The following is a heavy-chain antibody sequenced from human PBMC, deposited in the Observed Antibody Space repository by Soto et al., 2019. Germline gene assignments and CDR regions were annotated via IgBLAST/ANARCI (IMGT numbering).Heavy chain of an antibody. V-gene: IGHV1-69*13. CDR3: ARDAPRYNWNYGWFDL. CDR2: IIPIFGTA. J-gene: IGHJ5*02. D-gene: IGHD1-7*01. Sequence: SVKVSCKASGGTFSSYAISWVRQAPGQGLEWMGGIIPIFGTANYAQKFQGRVTITADESTSTAYMELSSLRSEDTAVYYCARDAPRYNWNYGWFDLWGQGTLVTVSS. CDR1: GGTFSSYA.